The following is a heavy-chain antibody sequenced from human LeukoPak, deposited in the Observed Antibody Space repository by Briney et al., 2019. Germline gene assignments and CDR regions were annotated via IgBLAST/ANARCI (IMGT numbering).Heavy chain of an antibody. J-gene: IGHJ4*02. V-gene: IGHV1-46*01. CDR1: GYTFTNYY. CDR2: SNPSGDST. D-gene: IGHD1-1*01. CDR3: AGWTTTFLDY. Sequence: ASVKVSCKASGYTFTNYYIHWVRQAPGYGLEWLGISNPSGDSTNYAQKFQGRVTMTRDTSTSTVYMDLSSLRSEDTAVYYCAGWTTTFLDYWGQGTLVTVSS.